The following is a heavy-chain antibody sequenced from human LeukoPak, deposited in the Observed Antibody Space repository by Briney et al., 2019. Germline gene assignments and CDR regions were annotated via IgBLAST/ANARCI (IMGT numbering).Heavy chain of an antibody. V-gene: IGHV1-2*02. D-gene: IGHD5-24*01. CDR1: GGTFSSYA. CDR2: INPNSGGT. CDR3: ARGTEMATISALYYFDY. J-gene: IGHJ4*02. Sequence: ASVKVSCKASGGTFSSYAISWVRQAPGQGLEWMGWINPNSGGTNYAQKFQGRVTMTRDTSISTAYMELSRLRSDDTAVYYCARGTEMATISALYYFDYWGQGTLVTVSS.